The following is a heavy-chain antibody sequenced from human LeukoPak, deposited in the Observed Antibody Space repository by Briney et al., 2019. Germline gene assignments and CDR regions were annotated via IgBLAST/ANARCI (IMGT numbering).Heavy chain of an antibody. V-gene: IGHV3-23*01. CDR2: ISGSGGST. J-gene: IGHJ4*02. CDR3: ATSSDY. CDR1: GFTFTSYA. Sequence: PGGSLRLSCAASGFTFTSYAMSWVRQAPGKGLEWVSTISGSGGSTYYADSVKGRFTISRDNSKNTLYLRLKSLRAEDTAVYFCATSSDYWGQGTLVTVSS.